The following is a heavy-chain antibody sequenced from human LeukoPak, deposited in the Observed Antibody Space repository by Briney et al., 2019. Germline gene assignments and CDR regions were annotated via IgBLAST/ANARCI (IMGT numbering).Heavy chain of an antibody. CDR3: ARESSGLVRGVIITRPPDY. CDR1: GGSISSGDYY. Sequence: SETLSLTCTVSGGSISSGDYYWSWIRQPPGKGLEWIGYIYYSGSTYYNPSLKSRVTISVDTSKNQFPLKLSSVTAADTAVYYCARESSGLVRGVIITRPPDYWGQGTLVTVSS. D-gene: IGHD3-10*01. V-gene: IGHV4-30-4*08. CDR2: IYYSGST. J-gene: IGHJ4*02.